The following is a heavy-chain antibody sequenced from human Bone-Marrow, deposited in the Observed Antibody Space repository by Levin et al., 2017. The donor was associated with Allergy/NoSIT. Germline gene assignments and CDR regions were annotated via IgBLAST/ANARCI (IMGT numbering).Heavy chain of an antibody. J-gene: IGHJ3*01. V-gene: IGHV5-51*01. CDR3: ASQTSVTTGAYHL. Sequence: GESLKISCQGSGYAFAEFWVGWARQLPGKGLEWMGLIYPGDSDTRYSPSFQGQVTMSADGTAAYLQWSSLKASDTGMYYCASQTSVTTGAYHLWGQGTKVTVSS. CDR1: GYAFAEFW. D-gene: IGHD4-11*01. CDR2: IYPGDSDT.